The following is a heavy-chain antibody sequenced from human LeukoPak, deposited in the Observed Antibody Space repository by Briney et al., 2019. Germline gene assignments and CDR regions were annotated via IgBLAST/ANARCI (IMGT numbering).Heavy chain of an antibody. CDR2: IYYSGST. J-gene: IGHJ4*02. CDR1: GGSISSSSYY. V-gene: IGHV4-39*07. Sequence: SETLSLTCTVSGGSISSSSYYWGWVRQPPGKGLEWIGSIYYSGSTYYNPSLKSRVTISVDTSKNQFSLKLSSVTAADTAVYYCARGATVTTDYWGQGTLVTVSS. CDR3: ARGATVTTDY. D-gene: IGHD4-17*01.